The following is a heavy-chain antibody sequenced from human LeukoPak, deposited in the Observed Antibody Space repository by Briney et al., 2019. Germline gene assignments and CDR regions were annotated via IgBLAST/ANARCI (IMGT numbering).Heavy chain of an antibody. CDR1: GFTFSRYG. V-gene: IGHV3-64D*09. J-gene: IGHJ6*02. CDR3: VNPGWYYDSSGYSYYYGMDV. D-gene: IGHD3-22*01. Sequence: GGSLRLSCSASGFTFSRYGMHWVRQAPGKGLEYVSAIVSNGDSTYYADSVKGRFTISRDNAKNTLYLPMGSLRPDDTAVYYCVNPGWYYDSSGYSYYYGMDVWGQGTTVTVSS. CDR2: IVSNGDST.